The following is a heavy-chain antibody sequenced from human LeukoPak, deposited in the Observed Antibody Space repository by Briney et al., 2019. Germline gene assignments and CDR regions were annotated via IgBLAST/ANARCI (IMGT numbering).Heavy chain of an antibody. CDR3: ARNSVVRGVIPTFDY. CDR2: IYTSGST. Sequence: SETLSLTCTVSGGSISSYYWSWIRQPAGKGLEWIGRIYTSGSTNYNPSLKSRVTMSVDTSKNQFSLKLSSVTAADTAVYYCARNSVVRGVIPTFDYWGQGTLVTVSS. J-gene: IGHJ4*02. CDR1: GGSISSYY. D-gene: IGHD3-10*01. V-gene: IGHV4-4*07.